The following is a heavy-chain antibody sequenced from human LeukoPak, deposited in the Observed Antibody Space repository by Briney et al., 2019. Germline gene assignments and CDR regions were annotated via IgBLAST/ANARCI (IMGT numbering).Heavy chain of an antibody. J-gene: IGHJ4*02. CDR3: ARRYSYSSRPDY. CDR1: GGSISSSSYH. Sequence: SETLSLTWTVSGGSISSSSYHWGWIRQPPGKGLEWIGSIYYSGSTYYNPSLKSRVTISVDTSKNQFSLKLSSVTAADTAVYYCARRYSYSSRPDYWVQGTLVTVSS. V-gene: IGHV4-39*01. CDR2: IYYSGST. D-gene: IGHD6-19*01.